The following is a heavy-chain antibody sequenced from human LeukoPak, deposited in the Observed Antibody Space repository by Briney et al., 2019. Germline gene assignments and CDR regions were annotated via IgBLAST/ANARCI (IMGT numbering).Heavy chain of an antibody. CDR2: ISYDGSKK. CDR3: VRGGARYDFWSGYPFDY. V-gene: IGHV3-30*04. Sequence: GGSLRLSCAASGLTFSSYAMHWVRQAPGKGLEWVAVISYDGSKKYYADSVKGRFTIFRDNSKNTLYLQMNSLRPEDTAVYYCVRGGARYDFWSGYPFDYWGQGTLVTVSS. D-gene: IGHD3-3*01. J-gene: IGHJ4*02. CDR1: GLTFSSYA.